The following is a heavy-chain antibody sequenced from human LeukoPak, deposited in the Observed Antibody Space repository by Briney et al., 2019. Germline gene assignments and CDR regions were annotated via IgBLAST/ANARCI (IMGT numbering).Heavy chain of an antibody. D-gene: IGHD2-2*01. J-gene: IGHJ4*02. Sequence: PGGSLRLSCAASGFTFSSYAMSWVRQAPGKGREWVSAISGSGGSTYYADSVKGRFTISRDNSKNTLYLQMNSLRAEDTAVYYCAHGSMYQLDYWGQGTLVTVSS. V-gene: IGHV3-23*01. CDR2: ISGSGGST. CDR1: GFTFSSYA. CDR3: AHGSMYQLDY.